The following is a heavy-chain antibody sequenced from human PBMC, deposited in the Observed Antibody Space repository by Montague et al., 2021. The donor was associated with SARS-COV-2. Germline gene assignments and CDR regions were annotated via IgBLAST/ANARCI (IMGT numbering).Heavy chain of an antibody. V-gene: IGHV4-39*01. D-gene: IGHD3-3*01. Sequence: SETLSLTCTVSGGSISSSSYYWGWIRQPPGKGLEWIGSIYYSGSTYYNPSLKSRVTISVDTSKNQFSLKLSSVTAADTAVYYCARHVPIYLTLGNAFDIWGQGTMVTVSS. CDR1: GGSISSSSYY. J-gene: IGHJ3*02. CDR2: IYYSGST. CDR3: ARHVPIYLTLGNAFDI.